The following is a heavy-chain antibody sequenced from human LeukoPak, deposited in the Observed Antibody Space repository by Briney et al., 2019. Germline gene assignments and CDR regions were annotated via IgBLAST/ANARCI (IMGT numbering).Heavy chain of an antibody. Sequence: ASAKVSCKASGGTFSSYAISWVRQAPGQGLEWMGGIIPIVGTANYAQKFQGRVTITADESTSTAYMELSSLRSEDTAVYYCAREGDDILTGYRSEYWGQGTLVTVSS. CDR2: IIPIVGTA. D-gene: IGHD3-9*01. J-gene: IGHJ4*02. V-gene: IGHV1-69*13. CDR3: AREGDDILTGYRSEY. CDR1: GGTFSSYA.